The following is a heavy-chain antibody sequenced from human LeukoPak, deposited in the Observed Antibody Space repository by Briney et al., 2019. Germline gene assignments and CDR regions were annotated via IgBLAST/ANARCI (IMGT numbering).Heavy chain of an antibody. V-gene: IGHV1-69*04. J-gene: IGHJ6*02. CDR1: GGTFSNYA. D-gene: IGHD3-10*01. CDR2: IIPMVGIA. CDR3: ARDSFYYGSGSYVFFGMDV. Sequence: SVKVSCKASGGTFSNYAISWVRHAPGQGLEWMGRIIPMVGIANYAQKFQGKVTITADKSTSTAYMDLNSLRSEDTAVYYCARDSFYYGSGSYVFFGMDVWGQGTTVTVSS.